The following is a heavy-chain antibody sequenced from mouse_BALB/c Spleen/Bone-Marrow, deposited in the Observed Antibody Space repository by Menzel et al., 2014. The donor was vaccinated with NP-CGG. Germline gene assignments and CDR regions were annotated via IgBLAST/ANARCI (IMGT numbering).Heavy chain of an antibody. CDR1: GFTFSSYG. D-gene: IGHD1-1*01. CDR3: ARVYGWYFYV. J-gene: IGHJ1*01. Sequence: EVKLMESGGGLVQPGGSLKLSCVASGFTFSSYGMSWVRQTPDKRLELVATINNNGGSTYYPDSVKGQLTISRDNAKNTLYLQMSSLKSEDTSMYYCARVYGWYFYVFSAATTATVSS. V-gene: IGHV5-6-3*01. CDR2: INNNGGST.